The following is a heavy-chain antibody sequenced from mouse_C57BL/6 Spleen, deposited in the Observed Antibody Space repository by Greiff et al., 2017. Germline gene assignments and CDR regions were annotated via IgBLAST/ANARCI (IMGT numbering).Heavy chain of an antibody. CDR3: ARDEDWFAY. CDR1: GYSITSGYY. V-gene: IGHV3-6*01. J-gene: IGHJ3*01. Sequence: EVQRVESGPGLVKPSQSLSLTCSVTGYSITSGYYWNWIRQFPGNKLEWMGYISYDGSNNYNPSLKNRISITRDTSKNQFFLKLNSVTTEDTATYYCARDEDWFAYWGQGTLVTVSA. CDR2: ISYDGSN.